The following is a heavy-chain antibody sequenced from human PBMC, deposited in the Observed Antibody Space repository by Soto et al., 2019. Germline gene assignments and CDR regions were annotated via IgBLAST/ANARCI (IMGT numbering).Heavy chain of an antibody. CDR3: ATGIQLWYKDWFDP. D-gene: IGHD5-18*01. CDR2: ISAYNGNK. Sequence: LWASVKVSCKASGYTFTRYGISWVRQAPGQGLEWMGWISAYNGNKKYAQKFQGRVTMTKDLSTNTAYMELSSLRSEDTAVYYCATGIQLWYKDWFDPWGQGTLVTVSS. J-gene: IGHJ5*02. V-gene: IGHV1-18*01. CDR1: GYTFTRYG.